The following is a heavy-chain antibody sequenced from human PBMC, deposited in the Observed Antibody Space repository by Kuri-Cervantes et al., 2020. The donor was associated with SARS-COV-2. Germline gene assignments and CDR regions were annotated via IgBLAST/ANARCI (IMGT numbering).Heavy chain of an antibody. V-gene: IGHV3-23*01. CDR1: GFILGSYG. CDR3: ARVVAAAGRLWFDP. Sequence: GGSLRLSCEASGFILGSYGMTWVRQAPGKGLQWVSSISAGGGRTDYADSVKGRFTIPRDNSKKMVFLQMDKLRDEDAALYYCARVVAAAGRLWFDPWGQGTPVTVSS. J-gene: IGHJ5*02. D-gene: IGHD2-15*01. CDR2: ISAGGGRT.